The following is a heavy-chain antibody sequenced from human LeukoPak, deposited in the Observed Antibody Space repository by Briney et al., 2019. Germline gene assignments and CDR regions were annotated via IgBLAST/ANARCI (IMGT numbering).Heavy chain of an antibody. D-gene: IGHD1-1*01. CDR3: ARLREDINWYFDY. V-gene: IGHV1-2*02. Sequence: GASVKVSCKASGYTFTDFYIHWVRQAPGQGLEWMGWINPNSGGADYAQKFQGRVTMTRDTSISTVYMEMSRLTSDDTAVYYCARLREDINWYFDYWGQGTLVAVSS. CDR2: INPNSGGA. J-gene: IGHJ4*02. CDR1: GYTFTDFY.